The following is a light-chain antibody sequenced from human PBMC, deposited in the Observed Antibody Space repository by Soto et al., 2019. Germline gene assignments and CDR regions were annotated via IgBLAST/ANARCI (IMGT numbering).Light chain of an antibody. Sequence: EIVMTQSPATLSVSPGERATLSCRASQSVSSNLGWYQQKPGQAPRLLIYGASTRATGIPARFSGSGSGTEFTLTISSLQSEDFAVYYCQQYNKWSITFVQGTRLEIK. CDR1: QSVSSN. CDR2: GAS. CDR3: QQYNKWSIT. V-gene: IGKV3-15*01. J-gene: IGKJ5*01.